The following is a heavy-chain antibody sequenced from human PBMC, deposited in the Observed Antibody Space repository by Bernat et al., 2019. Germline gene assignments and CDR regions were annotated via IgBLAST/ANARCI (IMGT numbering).Heavy chain of an antibody. CDR2: IYYSGST. D-gene: IGHD2-8*01. J-gene: IGHJ4*02. CDR3: ARRAGGLIDY. CDR1: GGSISSSSYY. V-gene: IGHV4-39*01. Sequence: QLQLQESRPGLVKPSETLSLTCTVSGGSISSSSYYWGWISQPPGKGLEWIGSIYYSGSTYYNPSLKSRVTISVDTSKNQFSLKLSSVTAADTAVYYCARRAGGLIDYWGQGTLVTVSS.